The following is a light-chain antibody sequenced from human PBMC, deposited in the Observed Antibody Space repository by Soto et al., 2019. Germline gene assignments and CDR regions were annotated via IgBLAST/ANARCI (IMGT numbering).Light chain of an antibody. J-gene: IGKJ1*01. CDR1: QSVSRK. CDR2: DTS. CDR3: QQRSNWLWT. V-gene: IGKV3-15*01. Sequence: ERLMTQSQATLSVSPGERATLSCRASQSVSRKLAWYQHKPGQAPRLLIYDTSTRAADIPARFSGSGSGTDFTLTISSLQSEDFAVYYCQQRSNWLWTFGQGTKVDIK.